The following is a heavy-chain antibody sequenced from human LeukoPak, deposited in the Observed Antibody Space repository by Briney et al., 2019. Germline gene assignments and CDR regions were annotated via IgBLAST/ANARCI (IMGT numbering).Heavy chain of an antibody. V-gene: IGHV3-48*04. CDR2: ISSSGITI. Sequence: GGSLRLSCAASGFSFSASSMNWVRQAPGKGLEWLSYISSSGITIYHADSVQGRFTVSRDNAKNSLYLQMNSLRAEDTAVYYCARGRTAGRSAFDIWGQGTMVTVSS. D-gene: IGHD4-17*01. CDR1: GFSFSASS. CDR3: ARGRTAGRSAFDI. J-gene: IGHJ3*02.